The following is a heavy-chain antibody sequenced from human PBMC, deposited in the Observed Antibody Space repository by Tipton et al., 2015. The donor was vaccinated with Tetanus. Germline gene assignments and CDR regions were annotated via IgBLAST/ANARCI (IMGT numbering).Heavy chain of an antibody. CDR3: AKTISNDYVAA. Sequence: SLRLSCAASGFTFDDYAMNWVRQAPGKGLEWVSGISASGGSTYYADSVKGRFTISRDNSRNTLYLQMSSLRAEDTAVYYCAKTISNDYVAAWGQGTLVTVSS. V-gene: IGHV3-23*01. J-gene: IGHJ4*02. CDR1: GFTFDDYA. CDR2: ISASGGST. D-gene: IGHD4-17*01.